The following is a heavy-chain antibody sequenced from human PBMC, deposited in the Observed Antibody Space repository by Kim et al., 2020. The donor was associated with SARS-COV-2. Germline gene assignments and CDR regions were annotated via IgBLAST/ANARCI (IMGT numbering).Heavy chain of an antibody. V-gene: IGHV3-9*01. Sequence: YAGSVKGRFTISRDNAKNSLYLQMNSLRAEDTALYYCAKGRGYSGYGIDYWGQGTLVTVSS. D-gene: IGHD5-12*01. J-gene: IGHJ4*02. CDR3: AKGRGYSGYGIDY.